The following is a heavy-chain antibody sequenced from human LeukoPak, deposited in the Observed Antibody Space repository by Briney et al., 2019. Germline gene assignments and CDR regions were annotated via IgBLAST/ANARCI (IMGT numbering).Heavy chain of an antibody. V-gene: IGHV3-15*07. CDR2: IKSKTDGGTT. CDR3: TTDSLLNGGLDY. CDR1: GFTFSNAW. D-gene: IGHD2-15*01. Sequence: GGSLRLSCEASGFTFSNAWMNWVRQAPGKGLEWVGRIKSKTDGGTTDYAAPVKGRFTISRDDSKNTLYLQMNSLKTEDTAVYYCTTDSLLNGGLDYWGQGTLVTVSS. J-gene: IGHJ4*02.